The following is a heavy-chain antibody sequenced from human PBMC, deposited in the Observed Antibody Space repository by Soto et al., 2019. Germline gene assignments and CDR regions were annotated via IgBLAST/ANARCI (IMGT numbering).Heavy chain of an antibody. D-gene: IGHD3-22*01. CDR2: ISHDGSNK. CDR1: GRRIGSYS. Sequence: GAALTRSCAASGRRIGSYSVHEVSQDPKKGLEWVAAISHDGSNKYYVDSVKGRFTISRDSSKNTLYLEMNSLRAEDTAVYFCAKDTYYYSSSGYYVFDYWGQGTLVTVSS. J-gene: IGHJ4*02. V-gene: IGHV3-30*18. CDR3: AKDTYYYSSSGYYVFDY.